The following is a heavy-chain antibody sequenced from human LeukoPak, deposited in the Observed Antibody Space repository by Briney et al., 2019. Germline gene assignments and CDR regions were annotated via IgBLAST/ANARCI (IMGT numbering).Heavy chain of an antibody. CDR1: GFTFSSCG. CDR3: ARSLGGGVEMATVRLFDY. D-gene: IGHD5-24*01. J-gene: IGHJ4*02. Sequence: GGSLRLSCAASGFTFSSCGMNWVRQAPGKGLEWVSSISTSSTYMSYTDSVKGRFTISRDNAKNSPYLQMNSLRAEDTAVYYCARSLGGGVEMATVRLFDYWGQGTLVTVSS. V-gene: IGHV3-21*06. CDR2: ISTSSTYM.